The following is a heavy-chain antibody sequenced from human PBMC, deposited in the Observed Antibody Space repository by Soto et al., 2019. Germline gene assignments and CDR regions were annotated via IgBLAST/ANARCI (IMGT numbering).Heavy chain of an antibody. D-gene: IGHD3-16*02. CDR3: AREVVDGAFDI. Sequence: GGSLRLSCAASGFTFSSYAMHWVRQAPGKGLEWVAVISYDGSNKYYADSVKGRFTISRDNSKNTLYLQMNSLSAEDTAVYYCAREVVDGAFDIWGQGTMVTVSS. CDR2: ISYDGSNK. CDR1: GFTFSSYA. J-gene: IGHJ3*02. V-gene: IGHV3-30-3*01.